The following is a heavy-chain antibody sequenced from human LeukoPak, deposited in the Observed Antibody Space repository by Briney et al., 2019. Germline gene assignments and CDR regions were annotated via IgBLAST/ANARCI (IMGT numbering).Heavy chain of an antibody. J-gene: IGHJ5*02. D-gene: IGHD3-3*01. V-gene: IGHV4-39*07. CDR3: ARAPGDFERWFDP. CDR1: GGAISSGSYY. CDR2: IYHSGST. Sequence: SETLSLTCTVSGGAISSGSYYWSWIRQPPGKGLEWIGSIYHSGSTYYNPSLKSRVTISVDTSKNQFSLKLSSVTAADTAVYYCARAPGDFERWFDPWGQGTLVTVSS.